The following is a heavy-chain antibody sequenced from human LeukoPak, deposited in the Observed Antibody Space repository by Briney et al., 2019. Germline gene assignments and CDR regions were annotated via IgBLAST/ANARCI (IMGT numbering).Heavy chain of an antibody. J-gene: IGHJ4*02. CDR1: GYTFTGYY. V-gene: IGHV1-2*06. Sequence: ASVKVSCKASGYTFTGYYMHWVRQAPGQGLEWMGRINPNSGGTNYAQKFQGRVTMTRDTSISTAYMELSRLRSDDTAVYYCARGNYDILTGYYGSDYFDYWGQGTLVTVSS. CDR2: INPNSGGT. CDR3: ARGNYDILTGYYGSDYFDY. D-gene: IGHD3-9*01.